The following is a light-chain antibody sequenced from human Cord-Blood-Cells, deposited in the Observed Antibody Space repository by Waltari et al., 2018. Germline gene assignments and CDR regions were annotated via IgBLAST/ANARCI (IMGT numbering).Light chain of an antibody. V-gene: IGLV3-1*01. CDR3: QAWDSSTVV. Sequence: SYELTQPPSVSVSPGQTASITSSGDKLGDKYACWYQQKPGQSPVLVIYQHSKRPSGLHEIFSGSNAGNTATLTISGTQAMDEADYYCQAWDSSTVVFGGGTKLTVL. J-gene: IGLJ2*01. CDR2: QHS. CDR1: KLGDKY.